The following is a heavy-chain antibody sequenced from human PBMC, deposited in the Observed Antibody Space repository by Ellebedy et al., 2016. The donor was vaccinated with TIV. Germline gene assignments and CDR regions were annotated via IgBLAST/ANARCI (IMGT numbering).Heavy chain of an antibody. V-gene: IGHV3-64D*06. J-gene: IGHJ4*02. Sequence: PGGSLRLSCSASGFTFSSYPMHWVRQSPGKGLEYVSAISSNGGTTYYADSVKGRFTISRDNSKNTLYLQMSSLRAEDTAVYYCVKTAKVSGYGDYWGQGTLVTVSS. D-gene: IGHD5-12*01. CDR1: GFTFSSYP. CDR2: ISSNGGTT. CDR3: VKTAKVSGYGDY.